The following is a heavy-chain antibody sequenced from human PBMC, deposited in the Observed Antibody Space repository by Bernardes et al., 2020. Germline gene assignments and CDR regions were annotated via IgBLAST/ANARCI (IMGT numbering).Heavy chain of an antibody. J-gene: IGHJ4*02. D-gene: IGHD1-26*01. Sequence: GGSLRLSCAASGFTFTSYAMSWVRQAPGKGLEWVSVISDSGDRTYHADSVKGRFTISRDNSKNTLYLQMNNLRAEDTAIYYCVIDRAYSGSSKRDHDYWGQGTLVTVSS. V-gene: IGHV3-23*01. CDR3: VIDRAYSGSSKRDHDY. CDR2: ISDSGDRT. CDR1: GFTFTSYA.